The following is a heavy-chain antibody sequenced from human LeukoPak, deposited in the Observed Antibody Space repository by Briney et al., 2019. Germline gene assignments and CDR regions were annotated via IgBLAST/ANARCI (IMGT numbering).Heavy chain of an antibody. V-gene: IGHV1-2*02. CDR1: GYTFTGYY. J-gene: IGHJ4*02. CDR2: INPNSGGT. D-gene: IGHD3-22*01. CDR3: ARDYYDSSGYPLAGGFDY. Sequence: ASAKVSCKASGYTFTGYYMHWVRQAPGQGLEWMGWINPNSGGTNYAQKFQGRVTMTRDTSISTAYMELSRLRSDDTAVYYCARDYYDSSGYPLAGGFDYWGQGTLVTVSS.